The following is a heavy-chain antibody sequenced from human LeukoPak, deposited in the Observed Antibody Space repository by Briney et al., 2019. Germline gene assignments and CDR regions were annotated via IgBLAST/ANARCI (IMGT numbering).Heavy chain of an antibody. CDR3: ARGHADIAAAANNDF. D-gene: IGHD6-13*01. CDR1: GYTFTSFG. Sequence: ASVKVSCKASGYTFTSFGISWVREAPGQGLEWMGWISAYNGNKNYAQKFQGRVTMTTDTSTSTAYMELRSLRSDDTAVYYCARGHADIAAAANNDFWGQGTLVTVSS. J-gene: IGHJ4*02. CDR2: ISAYNGNK. V-gene: IGHV1-18*01.